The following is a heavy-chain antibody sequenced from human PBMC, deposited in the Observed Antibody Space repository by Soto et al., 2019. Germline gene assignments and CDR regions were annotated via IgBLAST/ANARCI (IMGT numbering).Heavy chain of an antibody. D-gene: IGHD3-16*01. V-gene: IGHV2-5*02. J-gene: IGHJ4*02. Sequence: QITLKESGPTLVNPTQTLTLTCTFSGFSRSTSGVGVAWIRQPPGKALEWLAIFYWDDGKRYNPSLQNRLTITNDTSKNQLLLTMTNTDPVATATYFCARVALGEFGGSFGYWGPGNRVRVSS. CDR3: ARVALGEFGGSFGY. CDR2: FYWDDGK. CDR1: GFSRSTSGVG.